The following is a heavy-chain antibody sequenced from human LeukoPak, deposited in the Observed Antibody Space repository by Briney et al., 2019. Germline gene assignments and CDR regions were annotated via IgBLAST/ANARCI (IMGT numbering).Heavy chain of an antibody. V-gene: IGHV3-15*01. CDR2: IKSKTDGGTT. Sequence: GGSLRLSCVASGFTFSNARMSWVRQAPGKGLEWVGRIKSKTDGGTTDYAAPVKVRFTISRDDSKNTLYLQMNSLKTEDTAVYYCITQFSGPSYDYWGQGTLVTVSS. J-gene: IGHJ4*02. CDR3: ITQFSGPSYDY. CDR1: GFTFSNAR. D-gene: IGHD2-15*01.